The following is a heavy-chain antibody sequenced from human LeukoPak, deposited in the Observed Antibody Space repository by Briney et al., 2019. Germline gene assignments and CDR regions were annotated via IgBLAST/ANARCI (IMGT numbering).Heavy chain of an antibody. CDR2: ISYNSGSI. CDR3: AKVGPVSSYGFGFFNY. CDR1: GFPFDDYA. V-gene: IGHV3-9*01. J-gene: IGHJ4*02. Sequence: SLRLPCAAPGFPFDDYAMHWVRPAPGKGLEWVSGISYNSGSINYAESVKGRFTISRDNAKNSLYLQMSSLTVEDTALYYCAKVGPVSSYGFGFFNYWGRGTLVTVSS. D-gene: IGHD5-18*01.